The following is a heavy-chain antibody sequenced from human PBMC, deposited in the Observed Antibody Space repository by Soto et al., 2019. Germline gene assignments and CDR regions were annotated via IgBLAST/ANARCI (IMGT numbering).Heavy chain of an antibody. J-gene: IGHJ6*02. CDR1: GFTFSSYA. D-gene: IGHD2-15*01. CDR3: ARDLVGYCSGGSCYPYYYYGMDV. V-gene: IGHV3-30-3*01. CDR2: ISYDGSNK. Sequence: RRLSCAASGFTFSSYAMHWVRQAPGKGLEWVAVISYDGSNKYYADSVKGRFTISRDNSKNTLYLQMNSLRAEDTAVYYCARDLVGYCSGGSCYPYYYYGMDVWGQGTTVTVSS.